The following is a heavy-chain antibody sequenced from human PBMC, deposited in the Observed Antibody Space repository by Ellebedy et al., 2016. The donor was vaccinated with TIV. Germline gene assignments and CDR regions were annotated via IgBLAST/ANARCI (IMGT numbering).Heavy chain of an antibody. CDR3: ARVVWQQPVSYASDI. D-gene: IGHD6-13*01. CDR2: FHSSGST. J-gene: IGHJ3*02. V-gene: IGHV4-59*01. CDR1: SGSISGYY. Sequence: MPSETLSLTCTVSSGSISGYYWSWFRQPPGERLQWIGYFHSSGSTNYDPSLKSRVAMSLDTSNDQFSLRLSSVTAADTAVFYCARVVWQQPVSYASDIWGQGTMVTVSS.